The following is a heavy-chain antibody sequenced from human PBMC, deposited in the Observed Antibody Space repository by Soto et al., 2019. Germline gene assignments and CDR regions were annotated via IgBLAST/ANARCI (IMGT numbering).Heavy chain of an antibody. CDR2: IYYSGST. CDR3: ASVTRTCISTSCYRYYYGMDV. V-gene: IGHV4-61*01. Sequence: QVQLQESGPGLLKPSETLSLTCTVSGGSVSSGSYYWSWIRQPPGKGLEWIGYIYYSGSTNYNPALKSRVTISVDTYKNQFSLKLSSVTAADTAVYYCASVTRTCISTSCYRYYYGMDVWGQGTTVTVSS. D-gene: IGHD2-2*02. CDR1: GGSVSSGSYY. J-gene: IGHJ6*02.